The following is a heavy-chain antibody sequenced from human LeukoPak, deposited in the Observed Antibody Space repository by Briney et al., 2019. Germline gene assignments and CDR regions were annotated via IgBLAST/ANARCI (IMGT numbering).Heavy chain of an antibody. CDR2: ISSSGSTI. V-gene: IGHV3-11*01. CDR3: ARDRLRIFGVVTYMFDY. D-gene: IGHD3-3*01. CDR1: GFGFSDFY. Sequence: GGSLRLSCAVSGFGFSDFYMSWIRQAPGKGLEWVSYISSSGSTIYYADSVKGRFTISRDNAKNSLYLQMNSLRAEDTAVYYCARDRLRIFGVVTYMFDYWGQGTLVTVSS. J-gene: IGHJ4*02.